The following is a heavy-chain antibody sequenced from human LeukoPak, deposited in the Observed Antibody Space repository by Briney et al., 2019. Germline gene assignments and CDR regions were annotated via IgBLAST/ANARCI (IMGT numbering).Heavy chain of an antibody. CDR1: GFTFSSYA. J-gene: IGHJ4*02. Sequence: QPGGSLRLSCAASGFTFSSYAMSWVRQAPGKGLEWVSAISGSGGSTYYADSVKGRFTISRDNSKNMLYLQMNSLRAEDTAVYYCAKDSMIVVVRSPGGFDYWGQGTLVTVSS. D-gene: IGHD3-22*01. CDR2: ISGSGGST. V-gene: IGHV3-23*01. CDR3: AKDSMIVVVRSPGGFDY.